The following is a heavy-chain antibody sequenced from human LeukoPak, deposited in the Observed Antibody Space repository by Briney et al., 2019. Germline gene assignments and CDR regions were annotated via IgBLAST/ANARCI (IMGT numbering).Heavy chain of an antibody. D-gene: IGHD4-11*01. J-gene: IGHJ4*02. CDR3: AKAFDYNGLRGEGGSFDC. CDR1: GFNFSKND. V-gene: IGHV3-13*01. Sequence: GGSLRLSCVASGFNFSKNDMHWVRQTTERGLKWVSAIGVGGDTYYADPVKGRFTISRENGKNSVYLQMNSLRAGDTALYFCAKAFDYNGLRGEGGSFDCWGQGALVTVSS. CDR2: IGVGGDT.